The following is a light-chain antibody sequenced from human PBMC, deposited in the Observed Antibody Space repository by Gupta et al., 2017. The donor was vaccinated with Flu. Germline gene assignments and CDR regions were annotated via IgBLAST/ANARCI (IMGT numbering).Light chain of an antibody. J-gene: IGLJ3*02. V-gene: IGLV2-23*02. CDR1: SSDVGSYSF. CDR3: CSYAGSSTYWV. Sequence: QSALTQPASVSGSPGQSISISCTGTSSDVGSYSFVSWYQQHPGKAPKLIIYEVRKRPSGVSNRFSGSKSGNTASLTISGLQAEDEADFYCCSYAGSSTYWVFGGGTKVTVL. CDR2: EVR.